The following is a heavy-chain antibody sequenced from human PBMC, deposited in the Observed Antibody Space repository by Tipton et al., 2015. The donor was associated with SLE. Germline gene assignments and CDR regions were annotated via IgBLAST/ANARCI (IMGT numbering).Heavy chain of an antibody. Sequence: SLKLSCTGSGFTFNNYIMNWVRQAPGKGLEWVSSISSSGSYIYYADSVKGRFTISRDNAKKSLSLQMNSLRIEDTAVYFCASNYDFGSAIPFWGQGTLVAVSA. CDR3: ASNYDFGSAIPF. CDR1: GFTFNNYI. CDR2: ISSSGSYI. D-gene: IGHD3-3*01. J-gene: IGHJ4*02. V-gene: IGHV3-21*03.